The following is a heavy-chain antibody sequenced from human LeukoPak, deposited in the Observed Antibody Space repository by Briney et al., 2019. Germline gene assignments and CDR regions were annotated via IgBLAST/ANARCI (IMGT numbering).Heavy chain of an antibody. Sequence: ASVKVSCKASGYTFTSDGISWVRQAPGQGLEWMGWISAYNGNTNYAQKLQGRVTMTTDTSTSTAYMELRSLRSDDTAVYYCARHFHIQPEDAFDIWGQGTMVTVSS. CDR3: ARHFHIQPEDAFDI. CDR2: ISAYNGNT. D-gene: IGHD5-18*01. V-gene: IGHV1-18*01. CDR1: GYTFTSDG. J-gene: IGHJ3*02.